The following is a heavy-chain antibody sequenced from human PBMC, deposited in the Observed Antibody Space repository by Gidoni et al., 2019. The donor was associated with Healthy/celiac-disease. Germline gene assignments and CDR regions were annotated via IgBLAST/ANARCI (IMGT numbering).Heavy chain of an antibody. CDR3: ARDALYSSSWYYPRGYYYGMDV. V-gene: IGHV3-21*01. J-gene: IGHJ6*02. CDR2: ISSSSSYI. D-gene: IGHD6-13*01. CDR1: GFPFSSYS. Sequence: EVQLVESGGGLVKPGGSLRLSCAASGFPFSSYSMTWVRQAPGKGLEWVSSISSSSSYIYYADSVKGRFTISRDNAKNSLYLQMNSLRAEDTAVYYCARDALYSSSWYYPRGYYYGMDVWGQGTTVTVSS.